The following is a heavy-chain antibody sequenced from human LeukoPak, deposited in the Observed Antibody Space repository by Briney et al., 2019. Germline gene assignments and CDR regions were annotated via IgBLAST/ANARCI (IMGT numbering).Heavy chain of an antibody. CDR2: IYPGDSDT. Sequence: GESLKISCKGSGYSFTSYWIGWLREMSGKRLERVGIIYPGDSDTRYSPSFQGQVTISADKSISTAYLQWSSLKASDTAMYYYARSGELPNYYYYGMDVWGQGTKVTVSS. CDR3: ARSGELPNYYYYGMDV. J-gene: IGHJ6*02. D-gene: IGHD3-10*01. V-gene: IGHV5-51*01. CDR1: GYSFTSYW.